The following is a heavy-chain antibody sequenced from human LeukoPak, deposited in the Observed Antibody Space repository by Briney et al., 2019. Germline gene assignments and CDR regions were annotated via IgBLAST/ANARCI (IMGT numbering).Heavy chain of an antibody. D-gene: IGHD7-27*01. J-gene: IGHJ4*02. Sequence: GASVKVSCKVSGYTLTELSMHWVRQAPGKGLEWMGGFDPEDGETIYAQKFQGRVTMTEDTSTDTAYMELSSLRSEDTAVYYCATAPRSRGNWGLYYFDYWGQGTLVTVSS. CDR2: FDPEDGET. CDR1: GYTLTELS. CDR3: ATAPRSRGNWGLYYFDY. V-gene: IGHV1-24*01.